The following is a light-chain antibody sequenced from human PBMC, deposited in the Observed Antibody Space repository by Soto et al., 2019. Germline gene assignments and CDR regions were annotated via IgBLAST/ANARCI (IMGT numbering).Light chain of an antibody. V-gene: IGLV2-14*01. Sequence: QSALTQPASVSGSPGQSVTISCTGASSDVGGYDYVSWYQQHPGKAPKLILYEVNNRPSGVSNHFSGSKSGNTASLIISGLQADDEADYYCSSYSTNSTLVFGSGTKLPVL. J-gene: IGLJ1*01. CDR1: SSDVGGYDY. CDR2: EVN. CDR3: SSYSTNSTLV.